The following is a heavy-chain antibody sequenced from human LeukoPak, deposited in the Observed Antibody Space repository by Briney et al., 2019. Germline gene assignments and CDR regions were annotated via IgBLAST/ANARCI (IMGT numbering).Heavy chain of an antibody. J-gene: IGHJ3*02. Sequence: EASVKVSCKASGYTFTGYYMHWVRQAPGQGLEWMGWINPNSGGTNYAQKFQGWVTMTRDTSISAAYMELSRLRSDDTAVYYCARDGAGGLRGGAFDIWGQGTMVTVSP. V-gene: IGHV1-2*04. CDR1: GYTFTGYY. CDR2: INPNSGGT. CDR3: ARDGAGGLRGGAFDI. D-gene: IGHD3-10*01.